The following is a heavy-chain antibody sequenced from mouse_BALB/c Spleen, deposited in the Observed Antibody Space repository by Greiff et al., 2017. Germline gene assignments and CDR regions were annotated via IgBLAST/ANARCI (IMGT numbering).Heavy chain of an antibody. Sequence: QVQLKESGAELVKPGASVKLSCKTSGYTFTSYWIQWVKQRPGQGLGWIGEIFPGTGTTYYNEKFKGKATLTIDTSSSTAYMQLSSLTSEDSAVYFCARPSVYYYGSSSYAMDYWGQGTSVTVSS. CDR3: ARPSVYYYGSSSYAMDY. J-gene: IGHJ4*01. CDR2: IFPGTGTT. V-gene: IGHV1S132*01. CDR1: GYTFTSYW. D-gene: IGHD1-1*01.